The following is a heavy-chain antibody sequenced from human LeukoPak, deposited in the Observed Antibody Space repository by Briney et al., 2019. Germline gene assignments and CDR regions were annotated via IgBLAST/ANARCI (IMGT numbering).Heavy chain of an antibody. D-gene: IGHD3-3*01. CDR3: ARRRDYYGGYFDY. CDR1: GGSISSYY. J-gene: IGHJ4*02. CDR2: IYNSGST. Sequence: SETLSLTCTVSGGSISSYYWSWIRQSPGKGLEWLGYIYNSGSTNYNPSLKSRLTISIDTSKNQFSLKLSSVTAADTAVYYCARRRDYYGGYFDYWGQGTLVTVSS. V-gene: IGHV4-59*01.